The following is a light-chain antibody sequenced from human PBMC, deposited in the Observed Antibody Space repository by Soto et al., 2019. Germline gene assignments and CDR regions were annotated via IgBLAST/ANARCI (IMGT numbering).Light chain of an antibody. CDR1: QAIRND. CDR2: AAS. V-gene: IGKV1-6*02. Sequence: AIQMTQSPSSQSASVGDRVTITCRASQAIRNDLGWYQQKPGKAPKLLIYAASSLQSGVPSRFSGSGSGTDFTLTISRLQAEDFATYYCLQDYKYHPTFGQGTRLEIK. J-gene: IGKJ5*01. CDR3: LQDYKYHPT.